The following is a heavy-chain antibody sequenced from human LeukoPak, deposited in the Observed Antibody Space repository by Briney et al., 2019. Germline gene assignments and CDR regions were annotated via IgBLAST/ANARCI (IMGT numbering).Heavy chain of an antibody. CDR1: GFTFDDYA. V-gene: IGHV3-9*01. Sequence: GRSLRLSCAASGFTFDDYAMHWVRQAPGKGLEWVSGISWNSGSIGYADSVKGRFTISRDNAKNSLYLQMNSLRAEDTALYYCAKDSGLRHYGDYVAYFDYWGQGTLVTVSS. CDR3: AKDSGLRHYGDYVAYFDY. CDR2: ISWNSGSI. D-gene: IGHD4-17*01. J-gene: IGHJ4*02.